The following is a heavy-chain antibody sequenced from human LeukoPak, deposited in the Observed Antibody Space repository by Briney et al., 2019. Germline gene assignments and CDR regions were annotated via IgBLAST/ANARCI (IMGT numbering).Heavy chain of an antibody. V-gene: IGHV1-18*01. Sequence: GASVKVSCKASGYTFTSYGISWVRQAPGQGLEWMGWISGYNGNTNYAQKLQGRVTMTTDTSTSTAYMELRSLRSDDTAVYYCARAPLYGDYVSGRAYYYYMDVWGKGTTVTISS. CDR1: GYTFTSYG. D-gene: IGHD4-17*01. CDR3: ARAPLYGDYVSGRAYYYYMDV. CDR2: ISGYNGNT. J-gene: IGHJ6*03.